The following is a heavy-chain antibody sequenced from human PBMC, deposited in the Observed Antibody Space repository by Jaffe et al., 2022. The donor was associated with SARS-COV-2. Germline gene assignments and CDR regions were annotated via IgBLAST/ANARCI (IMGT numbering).Heavy chain of an antibody. CDR3: AKSPQAGSPRYCSSTSCYLGPYPTLYGMDV. CDR2: ISGSGGST. J-gene: IGHJ6*02. CDR1: GFTFSSYA. Sequence: EVQLLESGGGLVQPGGSLRLSCAASGFTFSSYAMSWVRQAPGKGLEWVSAISGSGGSTYYADSVKGRFTISRDNSKNTLYLQMNSLRAEDTAVYYCAKSPQAGSPRYCSSTSCYLGPYPTLYGMDVWGQGTTVTVSS. D-gene: IGHD2-2*01. V-gene: IGHV3-23*01.